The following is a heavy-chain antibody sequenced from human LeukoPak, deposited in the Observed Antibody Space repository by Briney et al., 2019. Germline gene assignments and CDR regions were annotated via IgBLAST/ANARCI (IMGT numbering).Heavy chain of an antibody. D-gene: IGHD3-22*01. CDR1: GFIFSSYG. CDR2: IWYDGSGR. J-gene: IGHJ3*02. CDR3: ARDSYYDRTDYYPEGTREDAFDI. V-gene: IGHV3-33*01. Sequence: GRSLRLSCAASGFIFSSYGIHGVRQAPGKGLGLVAVIWYDGSGRYGAEAVKGRFTISRDNSKNTLYLQMNSLRAEDTAVYYCARDSYYDRTDYYPEGTREDAFDIWGQGTMVTVSS.